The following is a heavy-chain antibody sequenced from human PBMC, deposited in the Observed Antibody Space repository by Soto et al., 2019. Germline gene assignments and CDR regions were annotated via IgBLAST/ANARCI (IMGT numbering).Heavy chain of an antibody. V-gene: IGHV3-23*01. CDR1: GFIFRDYA. J-gene: IGHJ4*02. CDR3: GKERRGSGWSGWDF. Sequence: VQLLESGGGLVQPGGSLRLSCAASGFIFRDYAMNWVRQAPGKGLEWVSDISGSGDSARYADSVKGRFTISRDNSRDTLYLHMNSLRVDDTSVYYCGKERRGSGWSGWDFWGQGDLVTVSS. D-gene: IGHD6-19*01. CDR2: ISGSGDSA.